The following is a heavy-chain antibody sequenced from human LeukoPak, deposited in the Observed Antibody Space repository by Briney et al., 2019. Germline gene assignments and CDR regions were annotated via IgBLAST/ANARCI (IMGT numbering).Heavy chain of an antibody. CDR2: ISAYNGNT. Sequence: ASVKVSCKASGYTFTSYGISWVRQAPEQGLEWMGWISAYNGNTNYAQKLQGRVTMTTDTSTSTAYMELRSLRSDDTAVYYCARASFPYSSSGDDYWGQGTLVTVSS. CDR3: ARASFPYSSSGDDY. D-gene: IGHD6-6*01. CDR1: GYTFTSYG. V-gene: IGHV1-18*01. J-gene: IGHJ4*02.